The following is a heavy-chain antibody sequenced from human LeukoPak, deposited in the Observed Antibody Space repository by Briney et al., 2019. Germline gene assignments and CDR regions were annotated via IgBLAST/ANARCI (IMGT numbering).Heavy chain of an antibody. Sequence: GGSLRLSCAASGFTFSSYAMHWVRQAPGKGLEWVAVISYDGSNKYYADSVKGRFTISRDNSKNTLYLQMNSLRAEDTAVYYCAREGWFGGSTHHDAFDIWGQGTMVTVSS. V-gene: IGHV3-30-3*01. CDR3: AREGWFGGSTHHDAFDI. CDR1: GFTFSSYA. CDR2: ISYDGSNK. D-gene: IGHD3-10*01. J-gene: IGHJ3*02.